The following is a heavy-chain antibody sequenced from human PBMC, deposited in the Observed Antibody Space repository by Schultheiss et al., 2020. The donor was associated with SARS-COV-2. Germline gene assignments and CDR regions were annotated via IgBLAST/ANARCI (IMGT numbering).Heavy chain of an antibody. CDR3: TTFDSSGYYYDAFDI. Sequence: GGSLRLSCAASGFTFSNAWMSWVRQAPGKGLEWVANIKQDGSEKYYVDSVKGRFTISRDDSKNTLYLQMNSLKTEDTAVYYCTTFDSSGYYYDAFDIWGQGTMVTVSS. D-gene: IGHD3-22*01. CDR1: GFTFSNAW. J-gene: IGHJ3*02. CDR2: IKQDGSEK. V-gene: IGHV3-7*03.